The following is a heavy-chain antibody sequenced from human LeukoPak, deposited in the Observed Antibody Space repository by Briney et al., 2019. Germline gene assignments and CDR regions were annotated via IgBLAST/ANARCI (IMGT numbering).Heavy chain of an antibody. CDR3: ARASSYSSSSDY. CDR1: GYTFTSYD. J-gene: IGHJ4*02. V-gene: IGHV1-8*03. D-gene: IGHD6-6*01. CDR2: MNPNSGNT. Sequence: ASVKVSCKASGYTFTSYDINWVRQATGQGLEWMGWMNPNSGNTGYAQKFQGRVTITRNTSISTAYMELSSLRSEDTAVYYCARASSYSSSSDYWGQGTLVTVSS.